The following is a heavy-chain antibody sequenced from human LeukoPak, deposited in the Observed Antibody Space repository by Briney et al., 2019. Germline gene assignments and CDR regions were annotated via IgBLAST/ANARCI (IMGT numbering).Heavy chain of an antibody. J-gene: IGHJ4*02. D-gene: IGHD3-3*01. CDR1: GMTFDRHG. V-gene: IGHV3-30*02. CDR2: IKYDGSRT. Sequence: GGSLRLSCVVSGMTFDRHGMHWVRQPPGRGLEWLAFIKYDGSRTDYEDSVQGRFTVSRDNSKNTLYLEMNSLRAEDTAIYYCVKDTIFTVDPFDYWGQGTLVTVSS. CDR3: VKDTIFTVDPFDY.